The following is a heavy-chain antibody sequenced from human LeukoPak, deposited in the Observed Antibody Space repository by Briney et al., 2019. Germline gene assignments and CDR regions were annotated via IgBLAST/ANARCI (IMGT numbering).Heavy chain of an antibody. Sequence: ASVKVSCKASGYTFTNYDISWVRQSPGQGLEWMGGISVYNGNTNYAQKLQGRVTMTTDTSTSTAYMELRSLRSDDTAVYYCARVPPGIVDTIDYWGQGTLVTVSS. CDR2: ISVYNGNT. D-gene: IGHD3-22*01. CDR1: GYTFTNYD. CDR3: ARVPPGIVDTIDY. V-gene: IGHV1-18*01. J-gene: IGHJ4*02.